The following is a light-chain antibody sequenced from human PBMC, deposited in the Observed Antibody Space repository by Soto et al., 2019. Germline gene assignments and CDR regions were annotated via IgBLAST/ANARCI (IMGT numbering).Light chain of an antibody. CDR2: XVS. CDR3: SSYTSTSTPCV. J-gene: IGLJ1*01. V-gene: IGLV2-14*01. CDR1: SSDVGGYNY. Sequence: QSVLTRAASGSGFPGRAITISCNGTSSDVGGYNYVSWYQLHPCKSPKLIIYXVSHRPSGASNHFSGYKSGNTASLTISGLQAEDEADYYCSSYTSTSTPCVFGTGTKVTVL.